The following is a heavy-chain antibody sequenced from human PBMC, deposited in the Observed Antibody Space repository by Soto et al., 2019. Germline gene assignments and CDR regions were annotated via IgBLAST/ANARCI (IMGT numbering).Heavy chain of an antibody. Sequence: ASVKVSCKVSGYTLTELSMHWVRQAPGKGLEWMGGFDPEDGETIYAQKFQGRVTMTEDTSTDTAYMELSSLRSEETAVYYCATPSTEYCTNGVSYSNWFDPWGQGTLVTVSS. V-gene: IGHV1-24*01. J-gene: IGHJ5*02. CDR3: ATPSTEYCTNGVSYSNWFDP. CDR2: FDPEDGET. CDR1: GYTLTELS. D-gene: IGHD2-8*01.